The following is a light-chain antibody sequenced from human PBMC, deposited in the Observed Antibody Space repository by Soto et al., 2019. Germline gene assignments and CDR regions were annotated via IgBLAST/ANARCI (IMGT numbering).Light chain of an antibody. CDR2: SNN. J-gene: IGLJ2*01. CDR3: AAWDDSLHGAL. CDR1: SSNIGSNS. Sequence: QSVLTQPPSASETPGQRVTISCSGSSSNIGSNSVNWYKQLPGTAPKLLIHSNNQRPSGVPDRFSGSKSGTSASLAISGLQSEDEADYYCAAWDDSLHGALFGGGTKLTVL. V-gene: IGLV1-44*01.